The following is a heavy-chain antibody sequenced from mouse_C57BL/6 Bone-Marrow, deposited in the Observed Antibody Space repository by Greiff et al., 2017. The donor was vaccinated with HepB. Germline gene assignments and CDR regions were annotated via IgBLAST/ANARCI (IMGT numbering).Heavy chain of an antibody. V-gene: IGHV2-2*01. CDR1: GFSLTSYG. CDR3: ARFYDYFWFAY. D-gene: IGHD2-4*01. CDR2: IWSGGST. J-gene: IGHJ3*01. Sequence: VQLQESGPGLVQPSQSLSITCTVSGFSLTSYGVHWVRQSPGKGLEWLGVIWSGGSTAYNAAFISRLSISKDNSKSQVFFKMNSLQADDTAIYYCARFYDYFWFAYWGQGTLVTVSA.